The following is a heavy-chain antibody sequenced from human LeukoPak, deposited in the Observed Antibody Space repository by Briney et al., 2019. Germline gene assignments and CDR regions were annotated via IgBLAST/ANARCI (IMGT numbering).Heavy chain of an antibody. CDR2: INHSGST. V-gene: IGHV4-34*01. D-gene: IGHD3-3*01. CDR1: GGSFSGYY. Sequence: SETLSLTCAVYGGSFSGYYWSWIRQPPGKGLEWIGEINHSGSTNYNPSLKSRVTISVDTSKNQFSLKLSSVTAADTAVYYCARLDIQGRITIFAVGQRKNWFDPWGQGTLVTVSS. CDR3: ARLDIQGRITIFAVGQRKNWFDP. J-gene: IGHJ5*02.